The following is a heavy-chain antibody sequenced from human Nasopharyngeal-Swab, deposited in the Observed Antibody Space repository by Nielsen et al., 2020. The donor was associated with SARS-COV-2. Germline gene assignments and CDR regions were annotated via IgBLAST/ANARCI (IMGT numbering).Heavy chain of an antibody. J-gene: IGHJ5*02. Sequence: LVKPTQTLTLTCTFSGFSLSTSGMCVSWIRQPPGKALEWLALIDWDDDKYYSTSLKTRLTISKDTSKNQVVLTMTNMDPVDTATYYCARIRRQQLANGVGWFDPWGQGTLVTVSS. CDR3: ARIRRQQLANGVGWFDP. CDR1: GFSLSTSGMC. D-gene: IGHD6-13*01. V-gene: IGHV2-70*01. CDR2: IDWDDDK.